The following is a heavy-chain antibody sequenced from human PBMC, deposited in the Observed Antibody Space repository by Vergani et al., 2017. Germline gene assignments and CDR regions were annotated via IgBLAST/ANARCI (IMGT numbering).Heavy chain of an antibody. CDR2: ISYDGSNK. V-gene: IGHV3-30-3*01. CDR1: GFTFSSYA. J-gene: IGHJ4*02. CDR3: ARDGASYYDILTCYYSEPLDY. D-gene: IGHD3-9*01. Sequence: QVQLVESGGGVVQPGRSLRLSCAASGFTFSSYAMHWVRQAPGKGLEWVAVISYDGSNKYYADSVKGRFTISRDNSKNTLYLQMNSLRAEDTAVYYCARDGASYYDILTCYYSEPLDYWGQGTLVTVSS.